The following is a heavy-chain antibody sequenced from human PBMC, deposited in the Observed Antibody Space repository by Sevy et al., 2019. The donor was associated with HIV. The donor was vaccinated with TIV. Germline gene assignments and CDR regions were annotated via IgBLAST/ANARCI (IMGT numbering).Heavy chain of an antibody. Sequence: SETLSLTCTVSGGSVSSGSYYWSWIRQPPGKGLEWIGYIYYSGSTNYNPYLKSRVTISVDTSKNQFSLKLGTVTAADTAVYYCARDRGRYCSSTSCSYYYYGMDVWGQGTTVTVSS. V-gene: IGHV4-61*01. D-gene: IGHD2-2*01. J-gene: IGHJ6*02. CDR2: IYYSGST. CDR3: ARDRGRYCSSTSCSYYYYGMDV. CDR1: GGSVSSGSYY.